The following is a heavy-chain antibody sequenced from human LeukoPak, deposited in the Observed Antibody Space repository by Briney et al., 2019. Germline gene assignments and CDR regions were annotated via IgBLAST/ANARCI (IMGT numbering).Heavy chain of an antibody. CDR2: VYYSGST. V-gene: IGHV4-30-2*03. J-gene: IGHJ4*02. D-gene: IGHD3-10*01. CDR1: GGSISSGGYS. CDR3: ARLLYGSGSYSNIFDS. Sequence: PSETLSLTCAVSGGSISSGGYSWSWIRQPPGKGLEWIGNVYYSGSTYYNPSLKSRVTISVDTSKNQFSLKLSSVTAADTAVYYCARLLYGSGSYSNIFDSWGQGTLVTVSS.